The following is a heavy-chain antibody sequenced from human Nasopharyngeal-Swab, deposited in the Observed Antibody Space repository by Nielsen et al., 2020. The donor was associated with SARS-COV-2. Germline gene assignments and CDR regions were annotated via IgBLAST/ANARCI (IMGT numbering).Heavy chain of an antibody. D-gene: IGHD6-19*01. Sequence: ASVKVSCKVSGYTLTELSMHWVRQAPGKGLEWMGGFDPEDGGTIYAQKFQGRVTMTEDTSTDTAYMELSSLRSEDTAVYYCASGIAVAGTPAHYYYYYGMDVWGQGTTVTVSS. J-gene: IGHJ6*02. CDR2: FDPEDGGT. CDR3: ASGIAVAGTPAHYYYYYGMDV. CDR1: GYTLTELS. V-gene: IGHV1-24*01.